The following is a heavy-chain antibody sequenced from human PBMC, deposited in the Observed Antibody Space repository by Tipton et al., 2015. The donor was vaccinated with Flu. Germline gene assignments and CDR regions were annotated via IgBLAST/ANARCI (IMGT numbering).Heavy chain of an antibody. CDR1: GGSISSYY. CDR2: IYYSGST. CDR3: ARDRGGDYFDY. Sequence: TLSLTCTVSGGSISSYYWGWIRQPPGKGLEWIGSIYYSGSTYYNPSLKSRVTISVDTSKNQFSLKLSSVTAADTAVYYCARDRGGDYFDYWGQGTLVTVSS. V-gene: IGHV4-39*07. J-gene: IGHJ4*02. D-gene: IGHD3-10*01.